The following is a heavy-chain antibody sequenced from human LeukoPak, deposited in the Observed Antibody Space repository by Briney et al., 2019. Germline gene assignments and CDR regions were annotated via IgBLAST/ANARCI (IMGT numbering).Heavy chain of an antibody. CDR1: GGSISSYY. D-gene: IGHD4-11*01. CDR3: ARATTKEYYFDY. CDR2: IYYSGST. V-gene: IGHV4-59*01. Sequence: PSETLSLTCAVSGGSISSYYWSWIRQPPGKGLEWIGYIYYSGSTNYNPSLKSRVTISVDTSKNQFSLKLSSVTAADTAVYYCARATTKEYYFDYWGQGTLVTVSS. J-gene: IGHJ4*02.